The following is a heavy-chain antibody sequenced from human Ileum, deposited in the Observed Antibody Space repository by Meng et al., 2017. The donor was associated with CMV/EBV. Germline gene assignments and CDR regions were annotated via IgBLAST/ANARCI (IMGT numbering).Heavy chain of an antibody. CDR1: GYTFTDYY. CDR2: INPRAGVT. CDR3: ARAIEGVTWLDT. Sequence: ASVKVSCKTSGYTFTDYYIRWFRQAPGQGLEWVGWINPRAGVTNYAQEFQGRVTMTRDTSISTAYMDLTKLTSDDTAVYYCARAIEGVTWLDTWGQGTLVTV. J-gene: IGHJ5*02. D-gene: IGHD2-21*02. V-gene: IGHV1-2*02.